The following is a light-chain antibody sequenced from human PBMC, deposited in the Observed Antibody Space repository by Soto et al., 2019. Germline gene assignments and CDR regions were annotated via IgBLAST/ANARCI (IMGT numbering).Light chain of an antibody. J-gene: IGKJ1*01. V-gene: IGKV3-20*01. CDR3: QQYGRSGT. CDR1: QTVRNNY. Sequence: VLTHSPGTLSLSPGQRDTLPGRARQTVRNNYIACYQQKPGQAPRLLIYAASSRATGIPDRFSGGGSGTDFTLTISRLEPEDFAVYYCQQYGRSGTFGQGTKVDI. CDR2: AAS.